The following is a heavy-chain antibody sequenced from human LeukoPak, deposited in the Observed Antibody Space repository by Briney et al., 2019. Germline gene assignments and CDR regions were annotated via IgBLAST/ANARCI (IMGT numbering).Heavy chain of an antibody. CDR1: GFTFSSYS. V-gene: IGHV3-48*01. CDR2: IRSSGGTI. Sequence: TGGSLRLSCAASGFTFSSYSMNWVRQAPGKGLEWVSYIRSSGGTIYYADSMKGPFTTSSDNAKKSLYLQMNSLRAEDTAVYYCARSWFGDDAFDIWGQGTMVTVSS. D-gene: IGHD3-10*01. J-gene: IGHJ3*02. CDR3: ARSWFGDDAFDI.